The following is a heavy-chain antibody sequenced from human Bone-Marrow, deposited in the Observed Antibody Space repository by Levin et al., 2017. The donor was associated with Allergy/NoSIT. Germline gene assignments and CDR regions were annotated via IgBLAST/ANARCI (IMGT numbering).Heavy chain of an antibody. CDR3: ANGRGACAGRAFYL. J-gene: IGHJ3*01. CDR2: ISGSGGNT. Sequence: GESLKISCAASGFTFSSYGMAWVRQAPGKGLEWVSSISGSGGNTYYADSVKGRFTISRDNSKHTLSLQMNSLRVEDTAVYFCANGRGACAGRAFYLWGQGTMATVSS. D-gene: IGHD1-14*01. V-gene: IGHV3-23*01. CDR1: GFTFSSYG.